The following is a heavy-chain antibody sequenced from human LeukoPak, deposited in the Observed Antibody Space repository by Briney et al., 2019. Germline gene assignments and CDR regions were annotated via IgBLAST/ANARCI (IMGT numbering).Heavy chain of an antibody. D-gene: IGHD6-6*01. CDR3: AREEWSDSSSQPFDY. J-gene: IGHJ4*02. CDR2: IYHSGST. Sequence: SETLSLTCTVSGDSINSNGYYWNWIRQPPGKGLEWIGYIYHSGSTYYNPSLKSRVTISVDRSKNQFSLKLSSVTAADTAVYYCAREEWSDSSSQPFDYWGQGTLVTVSS. CDR1: GDSINSNGYY. V-gene: IGHV4-30-2*01.